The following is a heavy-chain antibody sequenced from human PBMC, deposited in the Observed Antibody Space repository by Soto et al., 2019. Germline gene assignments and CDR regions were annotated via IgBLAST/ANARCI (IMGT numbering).Heavy chain of an antibody. CDR3: ARRYGPGFDY. CDR2: ISSSGST. D-gene: IGHD4-17*01. J-gene: IGHJ4*02. Sequence: PSETLSLTCTVSGGSISSSSYYWGWIRQPPGKGLEWIGSISSSGSTYYNPSLKSRVTISVDTSKNQFSLKLSSVTAADTAVYYCARRYGPGFDYWGQGTLVTVSS. V-gene: IGHV4-39*07. CDR1: GGSISSSSYY.